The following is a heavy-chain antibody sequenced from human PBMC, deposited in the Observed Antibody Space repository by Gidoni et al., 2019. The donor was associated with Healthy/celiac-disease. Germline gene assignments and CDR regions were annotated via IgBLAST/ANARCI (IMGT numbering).Heavy chain of an antibody. V-gene: IGHV3-21*01. J-gene: IGHJ4*02. CDR3: ARVGRYYGSGSYHLDY. D-gene: IGHD3-10*01. CDR1: GFTFSSYS. Sequence: VQLVAFGGGLVKPGGSLRLSCAAPGFTFSSYSMNWVRQAPGKGLEWVSSISSSSSYIYYADSVKGRFTISRDNAKNSLYLQMNSLRAEDTAVYYCARVGRYYGSGSYHLDYWGQGTLVTVSS. CDR2: ISSSSSYI.